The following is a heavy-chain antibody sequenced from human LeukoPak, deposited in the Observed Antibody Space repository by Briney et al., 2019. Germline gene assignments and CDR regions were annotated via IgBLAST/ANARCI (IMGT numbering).Heavy chain of an antibody. CDR3: AIGTTGTTGAFDI. V-gene: IGHV4-59*12. CDR2: IYYSGST. D-gene: IGHD1-1*01. CDR1: GGSISSYY. J-gene: IGHJ3*02. Sequence: SETLSLTCTVSGGSISSYYWSWIRQPPGKGLEWIGYIYYSGSTNYNPSLKSRVTISVDTSKNQFSLKLSSVTAADTAVYYCAIGTTGTTGAFDIWGQGTMVTVSS.